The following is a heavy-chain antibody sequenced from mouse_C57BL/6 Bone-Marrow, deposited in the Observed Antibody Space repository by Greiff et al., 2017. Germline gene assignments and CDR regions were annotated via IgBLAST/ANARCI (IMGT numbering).Heavy chain of an antibody. D-gene: IGHD1-1*01. CDR1: GYTFTDYN. J-gene: IGHJ4*01. Sequence: EVQLQQSGPELVKPGASVKIPCKASGYTFTDYNMDWVKQSHGKSLEWIGDINPNNGGTIYNQKFKGKATLTVDKSSSTAYMELRSLTSEDTAVYYCATFITTVVADYYAMDYWGQGTSVTVSS. V-gene: IGHV1-18*01. CDR2: INPNNGGT. CDR3: ATFITTVVADYYAMDY.